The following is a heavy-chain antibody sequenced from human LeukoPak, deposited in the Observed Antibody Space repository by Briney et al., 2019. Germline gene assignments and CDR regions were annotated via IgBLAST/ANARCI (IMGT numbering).Heavy chain of an antibody. J-gene: IGHJ3*02. V-gene: IGHV5-51*01. D-gene: IGHD2-21*02. CDR1: GYSFTSYW. CDR2: IYPGDSDT. Sequence: GESLKISCKGSGYSFTSYWIGWGRQMPGKGLEWMGIIYPGDSDTRYSPSFQGQVTISANKSISTAYLQWSSLKASDTAMYYCARIPVVVTATGGAFDIWGQGTMVTVSS. CDR3: ARIPVVVTATGGAFDI.